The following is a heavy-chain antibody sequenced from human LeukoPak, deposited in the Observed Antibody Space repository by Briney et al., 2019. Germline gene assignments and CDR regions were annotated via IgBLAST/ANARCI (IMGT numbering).Heavy chain of an antibody. V-gene: IGHV5-51*01. D-gene: IGHD4/OR15-4a*01. CDR3: ARRVLDYFEH. CDR1: GYSFSSYW. CDR2: IYPGDSDT. Sequence: GESLKISCKGSGYSFSSYWIGWARQMPGKGLEWMGIIYPGDSDTRYSPSFQGQVTISVDKSISTAYVQWSSLQASDTAMYYCARRVLDYFEHWGQGTLITVSS. J-gene: IGHJ4*02.